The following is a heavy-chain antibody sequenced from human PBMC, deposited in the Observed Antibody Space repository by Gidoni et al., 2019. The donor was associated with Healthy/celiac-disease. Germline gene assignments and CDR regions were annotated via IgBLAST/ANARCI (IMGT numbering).Heavy chain of an antibody. CDR1: GFTFSSYA. Sequence: EVQLVESGGGLVQPGGSLRLSCAASGFTFSSYAMSWVRQAPGKGLEWVSAISGSGGSTYYADSVKGRFTISRDNSKNTLYLQMNSLRAEDTAVYYCAKEGGGCSGGSCYPTYYYGMDVWGQGTTVTVSS. CDR2: ISGSGGST. D-gene: IGHD2-15*01. CDR3: AKEGGGCSGGSCYPTYYYGMDV. J-gene: IGHJ6*02. V-gene: IGHV3-23*04.